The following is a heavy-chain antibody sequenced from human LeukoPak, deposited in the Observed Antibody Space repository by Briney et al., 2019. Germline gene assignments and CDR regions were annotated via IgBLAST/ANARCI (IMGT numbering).Heavy chain of an antibody. V-gene: IGHV3-33*01. CDR1: GFTFSSYG. D-gene: IGHD3-22*01. Sequence: PGGSLRLSCAASGFTFSSYGMHWVRQAPGKGLEWEAVIWYDGSNKYYADSVKGRFTISRDNSKNTLYLQMNSLRAEDTAVYYCARNYYDSSGYYYHDYWGQGTLVAVSS. J-gene: IGHJ4*02. CDR3: ARNYYDSSGYYYHDY. CDR2: IWYDGSNK.